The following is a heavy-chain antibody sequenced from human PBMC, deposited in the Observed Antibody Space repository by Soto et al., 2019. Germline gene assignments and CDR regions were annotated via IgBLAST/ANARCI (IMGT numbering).Heavy chain of an antibody. D-gene: IGHD1-26*01. CDR3: ARGMYGDY. Sequence: QVHLVQSGAEVKKPGASVKVSCKGSGYAFTTYGITWVRQAPGQGLEWMGWISAHNGNTNYAQKLQGRVTVTRDTSTSTVYMELRSPRSADTDVYYCARGMYGDYWGQGALVTVSS. J-gene: IGHJ4*02. CDR2: ISAHNGNT. CDR1: GYAFTTYG. V-gene: IGHV1-18*01.